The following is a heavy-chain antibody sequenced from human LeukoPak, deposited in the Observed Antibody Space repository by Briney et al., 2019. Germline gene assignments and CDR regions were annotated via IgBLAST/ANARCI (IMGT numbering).Heavy chain of an antibody. V-gene: IGHV1-69*13. D-gene: IGHD4-17*01. CDR3: ASCYGDYVPFDC. CDR1: GGTFSSYA. J-gene: IGHJ4*02. CDR2: IIPIFGTA. Sequence: GASVKVSCKASGGTFSSYAISWVRQAPGQGLEWMGGIIPIFGTANYAQTFQGRVTITADESTSTAYMELSSLRSEDTAVYYCASCYGDYVPFDCWGQGTLVTVSS.